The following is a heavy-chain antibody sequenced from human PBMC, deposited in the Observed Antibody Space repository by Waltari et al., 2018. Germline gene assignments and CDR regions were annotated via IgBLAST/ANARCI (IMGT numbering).Heavy chain of an antibody. V-gene: IGHV3-30*02. D-gene: IGHD1-26*01. CDR3: ARDSGSYPADDAFDI. Sequence: QVQLVESGGGVVQPGGSLRLSCAASGFTFSSYGMHWVRQAPGKGLEWVAFIRYDGSNKYYADSVKGRFTISRDNSKNTLYLQMNSLRAEDTAVYYCARDSGSYPADDAFDIWGQGTMVTVSS. CDR2: IRYDGSNK. J-gene: IGHJ3*02. CDR1: GFTFSSYG.